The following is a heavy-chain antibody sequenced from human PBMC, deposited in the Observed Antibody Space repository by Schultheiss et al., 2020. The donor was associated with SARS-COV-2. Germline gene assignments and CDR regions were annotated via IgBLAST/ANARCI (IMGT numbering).Heavy chain of an antibody. V-gene: IGHV3-30*03. Sequence: GGSLRLSCAASGFTFSSYGMHWVRQAPGKGLEWVAVISYDGSNKYYADSVKGRFTISRENAKNSMYLQMNSLRVEDTGVYYCARATDRYQLIFDSWGQGTLVTVSS. CDR3: ARATDRYQLIFDS. J-gene: IGHJ4*02. CDR2: ISYDGSNK. CDR1: GFTFSSYG. D-gene: IGHD2-2*01.